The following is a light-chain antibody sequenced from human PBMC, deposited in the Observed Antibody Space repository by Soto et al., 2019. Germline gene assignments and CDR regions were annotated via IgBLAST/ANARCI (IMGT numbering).Light chain of an antibody. J-gene: IGKJ1*01. CDR1: QSVSSK. Sequence: EIVLAQSPATLSVSPEERATLSFRASQSVSSKLAWYQQKPGKAPKVLIYVASSRASGVPGRFRGSGSGTEFTLTISSLQPCDFATYYCQQYNSYWTFGQGTNVDIK. V-gene: IGKV3-15*01. CDR2: VAS. CDR3: QQYNSYWT.